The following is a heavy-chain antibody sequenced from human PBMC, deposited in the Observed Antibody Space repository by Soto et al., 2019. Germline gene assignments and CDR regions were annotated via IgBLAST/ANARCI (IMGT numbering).Heavy chain of an antibody. J-gene: IGHJ4*01. CDR2: ISYDGSNK. V-gene: IGHV3-30-3*01. CDR3: ARDSMRYVY. D-gene: IGHD3-3*02. CDR1: GFTFSSYA. Sequence: GGVLSLSCAAAGFTFSSYAIRGVRQAPGRGLGWVAVISYDGSNKYYADSVKGRFTISRETSKNTLYQQMNSRRDEDAAVYYCARDSMRYVYCGDETLVTVSS.